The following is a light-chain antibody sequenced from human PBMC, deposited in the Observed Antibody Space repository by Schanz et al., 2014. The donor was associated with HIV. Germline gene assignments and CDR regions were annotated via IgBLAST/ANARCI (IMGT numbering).Light chain of an antibody. CDR1: SSDVGSYNF. CDR3: SSYTVSGARGVI. CDR2: EAT. J-gene: IGLJ1*01. Sequence: QSVLTQPASVSGSPGQSITISCTGSSSDVGSYNFVSWYQQHPGKAPKLMIYEATKRPSGVSDRFSGSKSGTTASLTISGLRAEDEAEYYCSSYTVSGARGVIVGTGTKLTVL. V-gene: IGLV2-23*01.